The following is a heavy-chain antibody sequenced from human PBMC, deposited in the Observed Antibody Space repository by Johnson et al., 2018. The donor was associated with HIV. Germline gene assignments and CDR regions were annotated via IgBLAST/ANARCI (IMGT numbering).Heavy chain of an antibody. CDR1: GLTFSSYC. CDR3: AKDRLFGFRNDAFDI. CDR2: IRYDGSNK. Sequence: QVQLVESGGGVVQPGGPLRLSCAASGLTFSSYCMHWVRQAPGKGLEWVAFIRYDGSNKYYADSVKGRFTISRDNSKNALYLQMNSLRAEDAAVYYCAKDRLFGFRNDAFDIWGQGTMVTVSS. D-gene: IGHD3-16*01. J-gene: IGHJ3*02. V-gene: IGHV3-30*02.